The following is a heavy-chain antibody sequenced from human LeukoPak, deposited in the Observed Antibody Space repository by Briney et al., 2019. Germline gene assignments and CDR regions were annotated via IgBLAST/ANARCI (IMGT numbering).Heavy chain of an antibody. D-gene: IGHD1-26*01. CDR1: GGTFSSYT. Sequence: SVKVSCKASGGTFSSYTISWVRQAPGQGLEWMGRIIPILGIANYAQKFQGRGTITADKSTSTAYMELSSLRSEDTAVYYCARGWVGQLFDYWGQGTLVTVSS. CDR3: ARGWVGQLFDY. V-gene: IGHV1-69*02. J-gene: IGHJ4*02. CDR2: IIPILGIA.